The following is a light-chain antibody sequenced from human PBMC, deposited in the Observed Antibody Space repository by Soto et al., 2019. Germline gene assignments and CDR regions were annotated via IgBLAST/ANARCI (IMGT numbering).Light chain of an antibody. CDR1: QSVSSSY. J-gene: IGKJ1*01. CDR3: QQYGSSSWT. CDR2: GTY. V-gene: IGKV3-20*01. Sequence: EIVLTQSPGTLSLSPGERATLSCRASQSVSSSYLAWYQQKPGQAPRLLIYGTYSRATAIPDRFSGSGFGTDFTLTISRLEPEDFAVYYCQQYGSSSWTFGRGTKVDIK.